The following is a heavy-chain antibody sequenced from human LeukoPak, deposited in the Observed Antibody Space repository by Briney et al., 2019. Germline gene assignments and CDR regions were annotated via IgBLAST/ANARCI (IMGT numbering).Heavy chain of an antibody. D-gene: IGHD3-16*01. Sequence: GGSLRLSCAASGFTVSSNYMTWVRPAPGKGLEWVSVISDSGINTYYAESVKGRFTISRDNSKNTVYLQMNSLRAEDTAVYYCAKDRIMTYWGQGILVTVSS. J-gene: IGHJ4*02. CDR1: GFTVSSNY. V-gene: IGHV3-23*01. CDR2: ISDSGINT. CDR3: AKDRIMTY.